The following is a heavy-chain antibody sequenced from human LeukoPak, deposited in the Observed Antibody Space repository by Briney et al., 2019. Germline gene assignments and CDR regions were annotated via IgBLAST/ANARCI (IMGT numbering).Heavy chain of an antibody. J-gene: IGHJ3*02. CDR1: GFGVSNYW. V-gene: IGHV3-7*01. D-gene: IGHD6-19*01. Sequence: QPGGSLRLSCAASGFGVSNYWMSWVRQAPGKGLEWVANIRQDGREKYYVDSVKGRFTISRDNADNSLYLQMNSLKVEDTAVYYCARYGNGEWLAHYAFDMWGQGTMVTVSS. CDR3: ARYGNGEWLAHYAFDM. CDR2: IRQDGREK.